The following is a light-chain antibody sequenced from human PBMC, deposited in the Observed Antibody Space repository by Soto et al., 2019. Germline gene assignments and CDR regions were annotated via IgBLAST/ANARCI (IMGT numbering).Light chain of an antibody. V-gene: IGLV3-21*04. CDR2: YDS. J-gene: IGLJ1*01. CDR3: HVWDTSSDHPYV. CDR1: NIGSQT. Sequence: SYELTQPPSVSVAPGQSARLACGGNNIGSQTVHWYRQKPGQAPVLVIYYDSDRPSGIPERISGSKSGNTATLTISRVEAGDEADYYCHVWDTSSDHPYVFGTGTKLTVL.